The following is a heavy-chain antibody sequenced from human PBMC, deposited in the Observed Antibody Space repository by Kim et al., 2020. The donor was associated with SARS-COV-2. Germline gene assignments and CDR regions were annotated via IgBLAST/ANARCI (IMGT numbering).Heavy chain of an antibody. Sequence: SETLSLTCSVSGGSITSFYWSWIRQPPGKGLEWIGNMYNSGSTNYNASLKSRVTISVDTSKNQFSLKLSSLTAADTAIYYCARADRAGVTATFDYLGQGTLVTVSS. D-gene: IGHD2-21*02. CDR3: ARADRAGVTATFDY. CDR2: MYNSGST. CDR1: GGSITSFY. J-gene: IGHJ4*02. V-gene: IGHV4-59*13.